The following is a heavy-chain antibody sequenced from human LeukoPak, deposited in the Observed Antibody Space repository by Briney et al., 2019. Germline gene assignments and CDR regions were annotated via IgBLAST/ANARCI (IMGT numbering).Heavy chain of an antibody. V-gene: IGHV4-4*07. CDR1: GGSISSYY. CDR2: IYTSGST. J-gene: IGHJ6*03. Sequence: SETLSLTCTVSGGSISSYYWSWIRQPAGKGLEWIGRIYTSGSTNYNPSLKSRVTMSVDTSKNQFSLKLSSVTAADTAVYYCARGKRLLEWFYMNVWGKGTTVTVSS. D-gene: IGHD3-3*01. CDR3: ARGKRLLEWFYMNV.